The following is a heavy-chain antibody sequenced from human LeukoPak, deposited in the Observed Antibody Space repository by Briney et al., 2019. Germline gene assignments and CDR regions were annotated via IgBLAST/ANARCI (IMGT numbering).Heavy chain of an antibody. CDR3: ARGPIVVVPAAKGPGWFDP. V-gene: IGHV1-2*02. Sequence: ASVKVSCKTSGYTFTAYYMHWVRQAPGQGLEWMGWINPNSGGTNYAQKFQGRVTMTRDTSITTAYMGLSRLRSDDTAVYYCARGPIVVVPAAKGPGWFDPWGQGTLVTVSS. J-gene: IGHJ5*02. CDR2: INPNSGGT. CDR1: GYTFTAYY. D-gene: IGHD2-2*01.